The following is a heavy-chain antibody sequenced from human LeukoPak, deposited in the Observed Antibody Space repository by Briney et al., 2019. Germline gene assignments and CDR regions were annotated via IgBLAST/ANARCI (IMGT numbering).Heavy chain of an antibody. CDR1: GGSISSGGYY. D-gene: IGHD2-8*02. Sequence: PSQTLSLTCTVSGGSISSGGYYWSWIRQHPGKGLEWIGYIYYSGSTYYNPSLKSRVTISVDTSKNQFSLKLSSVTAADTAVYYCARDFPTGSRAFDIWGQGTMVTVSS. J-gene: IGHJ3*02. V-gene: IGHV4-31*03. CDR3: ARDFPTGSRAFDI. CDR2: IYYSGST.